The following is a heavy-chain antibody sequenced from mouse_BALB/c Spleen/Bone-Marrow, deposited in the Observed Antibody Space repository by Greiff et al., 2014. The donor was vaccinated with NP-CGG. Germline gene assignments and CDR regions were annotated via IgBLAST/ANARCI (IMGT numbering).Heavy chain of an antibody. Sequence: LVESGAELMKPGASVKISCKTSGYTFSSYWIEWVKQRPGHGLEWIGEILPGSGSTNSNEKFKGKATFTADTSSNTAYMQLSSLTSEDSAVYYRARELGLRLAYWGQGTLVTVSA. CDR2: ILPGSGST. CDR1: GYTFSSYW. D-gene: IGHD3-1*01. J-gene: IGHJ3*01. CDR3: ARELGLRLAY. V-gene: IGHV1-9*01.